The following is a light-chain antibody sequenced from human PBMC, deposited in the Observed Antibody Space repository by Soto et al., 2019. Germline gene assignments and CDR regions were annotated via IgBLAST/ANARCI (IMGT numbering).Light chain of an antibody. Sequence: EILMTQSPSTLAVSPGERAILSCRASQSISINLAWYQQKPGQAPRLLFYAASNRATGVPARLSGSGSATDFTLTISSLAPEDFPVYYCQQYSIWRTFGQGTKVDIK. CDR3: QQYSIWRT. CDR2: AAS. J-gene: IGKJ1*01. V-gene: IGKV3-15*01. CDR1: QSISIN.